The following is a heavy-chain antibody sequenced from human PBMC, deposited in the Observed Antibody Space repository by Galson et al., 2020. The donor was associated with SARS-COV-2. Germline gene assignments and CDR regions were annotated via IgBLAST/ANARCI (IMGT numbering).Heavy chain of an antibody. CDR2: IREDGSEK. J-gene: IGHJ4*01. V-gene: IGHV3-7*01. CDR1: GFTFTAYW. D-gene: IGHD1-1*01. Sequence: GGSLRLSCVFSGFTFTAYWMSCVRKSPGKGLEWVAKIREDGSEKYDVNSVKGQFTISRDNAKNSLFLQMNSLRGEDTAVYFCGRGGRYPGYWGHGNQVTVSS. CDR3: GRGGRYPGY.